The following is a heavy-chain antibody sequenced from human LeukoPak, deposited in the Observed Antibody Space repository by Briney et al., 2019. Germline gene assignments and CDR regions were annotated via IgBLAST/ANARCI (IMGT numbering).Heavy chain of an antibody. V-gene: IGHV3-30*03. CDR2: ISYDGSNK. J-gene: IGHJ6*04. CDR1: GFTFSSYG. CDR3: ASSGGFGEFYYYGMDV. Sequence: GRSLRLSCAASGFTFSSYGMHWVRRAPGKGLEWVAVISYDGSNKYYADSVKGRFTISRDNSKNTLYLQMNSLRAEDTAVYYCASSGGFGEFYYYGMDVWGKGTTVTVSS. D-gene: IGHD3-10*01.